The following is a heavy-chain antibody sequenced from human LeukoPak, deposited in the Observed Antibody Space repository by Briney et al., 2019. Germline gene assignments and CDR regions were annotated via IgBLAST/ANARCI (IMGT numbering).Heavy chain of an antibody. CDR3: ARDLGQQWLVPVAFDI. D-gene: IGHD6-19*01. Sequence: GGSLRLSCAASGFTFSSYWMSWVRQAPGKGLEWVSSISSSSSYIYYADSVKGRFTISRDNAKNSLYLQMNSLRAEDTAVYYCARDLGQQWLVPVAFDIWGQGTMVTVSS. CDR2: ISSSSSYI. CDR1: GFTFSSYW. V-gene: IGHV3-21*01. J-gene: IGHJ3*02.